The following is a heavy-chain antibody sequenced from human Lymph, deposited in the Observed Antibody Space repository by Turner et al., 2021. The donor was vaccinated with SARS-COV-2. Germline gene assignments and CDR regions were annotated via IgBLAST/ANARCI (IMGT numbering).Heavy chain of an antibody. D-gene: IGHD1-1*01. Sequence: EVQLLESGGGLGQPGGSLRLSCAASRFTFSSYAMSWVRQAPGKGLEWVSTISGSGGSTYYADSVKGRFTISRDNSKNTLYLQMNSLRAEDTAVYYCAKDPNWYVLSAVDYWGQGTLVTVSS. V-gene: IGHV3-23*01. J-gene: IGHJ4*02. CDR2: ISGSGGST. CDR1: RFTFSSYA. CDR3: AKDPNWYVLSAVDY.